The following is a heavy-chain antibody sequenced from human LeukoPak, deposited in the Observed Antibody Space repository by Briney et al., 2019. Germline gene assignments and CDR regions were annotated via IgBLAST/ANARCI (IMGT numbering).Heavy chain of an antibody. CDR2: INPSGGST. CDR3: ARDYCSRGSCYYMDV. J-gene: IGHJ6*03. CDR1: GYTFTSYY. V-gene: IGHV1-46*01. Sequence: GASVKVSCKASGYTFTSYYMHWVRQAPGQGLEWMGMINPSGGSTSYAQKFQGRVTMTRDTSTSTVYMELSSLRSEDTAVYYCARDYCSRGSCYYMDVWGKGTTVTVSS. D-gene: IGHD2-15*01.